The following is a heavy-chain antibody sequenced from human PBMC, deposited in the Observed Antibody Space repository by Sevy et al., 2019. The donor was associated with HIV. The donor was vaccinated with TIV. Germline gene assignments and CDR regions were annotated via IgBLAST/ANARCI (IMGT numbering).Heavy chain of an antibody. J-gene: IGHJ6*02. D-gene: IGHD2-2*01. CDR3: ARDCSSTSCLWGMDA. Sequence: GGSLRLSCAASGFTFSNYWMSWVRQAPGKGLEWVANIKRDGSEKYYVASVKGRFTISRDNAKNSLYLQMNSLRAEDTAVYYCARDCSSTSCLWGMDAWGQGTTVTVSS. V-gene: IGHV3-7*03. CDR1: GFTFSNYW. CDR2: IKRDGSEK.